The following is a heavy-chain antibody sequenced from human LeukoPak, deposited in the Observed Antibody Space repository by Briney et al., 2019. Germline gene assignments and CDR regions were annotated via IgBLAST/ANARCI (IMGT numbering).Heavy chain of an antibody. V-gene: IGHV3-48*02. CDR3: ARDKGGQALIAPLDY. J-gene: IGHJ4*02. Sequence: PGGSVTLFCAVCGLTFSSYTMNWVRQAPGKGLEWVAHISTTSRAIYYADSVRGRFTVSRDNAKNSLFLQMNSLRDEDTAIYYCARDKGGQALIAPLDYWGQGTMVTVSS. D-gene: IGHD3-16*01. CDR2: ISTTSRAI. CDR1: GLTFSSYT.